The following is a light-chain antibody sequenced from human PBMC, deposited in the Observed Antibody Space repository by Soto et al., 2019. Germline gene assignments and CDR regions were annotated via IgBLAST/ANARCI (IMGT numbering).Light chain of an antibody. J-gene: IGKJ2*01. CDR1: QTVSSSH. CDR3: QPLGYSPPKYT. V-gene: IGKV3-20*01. Sequence: EVVLTQYPGTLSLSPGERTTLSCRASQTVSSSHLAWYQPKPGQAPRLLIYGASDRANDIPDRFSGSGSGTGFTLTIRRLEPEAFAMYYCQPLGYSPPKYTFGQGTKLEIK. CDR2: GAS.